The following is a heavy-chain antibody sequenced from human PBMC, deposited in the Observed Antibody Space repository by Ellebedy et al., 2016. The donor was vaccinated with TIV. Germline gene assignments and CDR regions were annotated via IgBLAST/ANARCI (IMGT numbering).Heavy chain of an antibody. CDR1: GFTFSTYW. Sequence: GGSLRLSXAASGFTFSTYWMSWVRQAPGKGLEWVANIKQDGSGKYYVDSVKGRFTISRDNAKNSLPLQMNSLRAEDTAVYYCARYESASLVIEYWGQGTLVTVSS. CDR2: IKQDGSGK. D-gene: IGHD4-23*01. J-gene: IGHJ4*02. CDR3: ARYESASLVIEY. V-gene: IGHV3-7*01.